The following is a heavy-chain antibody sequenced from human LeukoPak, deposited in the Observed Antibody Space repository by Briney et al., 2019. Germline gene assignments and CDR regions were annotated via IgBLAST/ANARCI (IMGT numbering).Heavy chain of an antibody. CDR3: ARGLRYFDWLKNYYYYYMDV. V-gene: IGHV1-69*13. CDR2: IIPIFGTA. J-gene: IGHJ6*03. D-gene: IGHD3-9*01. CDR1: GYTFTGYY. Sequence: GASVKVSCKASGYTFTGYYMHWVRQAPGQGLEWMGGIIPIFGTANYAQKFQGRVTITADESTSTAYMELSSLRSEDTAVYYCARGLRYFDWLKNYYYYYMDVWGKGTTVTISS.